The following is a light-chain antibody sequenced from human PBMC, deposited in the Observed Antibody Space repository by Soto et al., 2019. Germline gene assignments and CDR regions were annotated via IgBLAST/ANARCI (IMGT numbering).Light chain of an antibody. Sequence: DIPMTQSPSTLSASVGDRVTITCRASQSMSSWLAWYQQKPGKATKLLIYDASSLESGVPPRFSGSGAGTEFILYITSLQPDDFASYYCQQYNSYPYTFGEGTKLEIK. CDR1: QSMSSW. CDR3: QQYNSYPYT. CDR2: DAS. V-gene: IGKV1-5*01. J-gene: IGKJ2*01.